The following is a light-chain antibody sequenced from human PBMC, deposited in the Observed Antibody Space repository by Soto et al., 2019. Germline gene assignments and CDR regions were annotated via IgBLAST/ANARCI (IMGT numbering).Light chain of an antibody. CDR2: EGS. Sequence: QSALTQPASVSGSPGQSITISCTGTSSDVGSYNLVSWYQQHPGKAPKLMIYEGSKRPSGVSNRFSGSKSGNTASLTISGLQAEDEADYSCCSYAGSRVFGGGTKLTFL. V-gene: IGLV2-23*01. CDR3: CSYAGSRV. CDR1: SSDVGSYNL. J-gene: IGLJ3*02.